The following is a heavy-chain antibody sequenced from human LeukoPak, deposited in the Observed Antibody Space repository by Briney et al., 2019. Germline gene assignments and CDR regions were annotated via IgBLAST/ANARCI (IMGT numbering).Heavy chain of an antibody. V-gene: IGHV3-23*01. D-gene: IGHD3-3*01. Sequence: PRGSLRLSCAASGFTFSSYAMSWVRQAPGKGLEWVSAISGSGGSTYYADSVKGRFTISRDNSKNTLYLQMNSLRAEDTAVYYCAKDITIFGVVENWFDPWGQGTLVTVSS. CDR3: AKDITIFGVVENWFDP. CDR2: ISGSGGST. CDR1: GFTFSSYA. J-gene: IGHJ5*02.